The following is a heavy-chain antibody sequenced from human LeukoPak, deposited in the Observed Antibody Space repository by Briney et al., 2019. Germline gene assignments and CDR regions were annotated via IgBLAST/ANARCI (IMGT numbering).Heavy chain of an antibody. V-gene: IGHV3-23*01. CDR3: AKRDGYNSNPLKD. D-gene: IGHD5-24*01. Sequence: GGSLRLSCAASGFTFSSYAMSWVRQAPGKGLEWVSAISGSGSSAYYADSVKGRFTISRDNSKNTLYLQMNSLRAEDTALYYCAKRDGYNSNPLKDWGQGTLVTVSS. CDR1: GFTFSSYA. CDR2: ISGSGSSA. J-gene: IGHJ4*02.